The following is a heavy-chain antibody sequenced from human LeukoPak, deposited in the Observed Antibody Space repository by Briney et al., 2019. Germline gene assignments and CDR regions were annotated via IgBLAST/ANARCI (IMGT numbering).Heavy chain of an antibody. D-gene: IGHD6-13*01. CDR2: ISGSGDYT. CDR3: ARDKFYSSSYFDY. J-gene: IGHJ4*02. Sequence: PGGSLRLSCAASGFTFSSYGMSWVRQAPGKGLEWVSTISGSGDYTYYADSVKGRFTISRDNSKNTLYLQMNSLRAEDTAVYYCARDKFYSSSYFDYWGQGTLVTVSS. CDR1: GFTFSSYG. V-gene: IGHV3-23*01.